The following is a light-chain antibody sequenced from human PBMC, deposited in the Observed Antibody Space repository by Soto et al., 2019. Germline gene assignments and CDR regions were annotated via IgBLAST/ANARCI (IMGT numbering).Light chain of an antibody. Sequence: QSVLTQPASVSGSLGQSITISCTGTSGDIGGFNYVSWYQQHPGKAPKLIIYEVDNRPSGVSNRFSGSKSGNTASLTISGLQAEDDADYHCSSYACCSTYWVFGGGTKLTVL. CDR1: SGDIGGFNY. J-gene: IGLJ3*02. CDR3: SSYACCSTYWV. V-gene: IGLV2-14*01. CDR2: EVD.